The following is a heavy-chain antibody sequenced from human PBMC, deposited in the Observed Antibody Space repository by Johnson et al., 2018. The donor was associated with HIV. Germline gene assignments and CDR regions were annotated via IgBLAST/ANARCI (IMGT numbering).Heavy chain of an antibody. CDR3: AKDGGSYGGAFDI. J-gene: IGHJ3*02. CDR2: IRYDGSNK. D-gene: IGHD1-26*01. V-gene: IGHV3-30*02. CDR1: GFTFSSYG. Sequence: QVQLVESGGGLVHPGGSLRLSCAASGFTFSSYGMHWVRQAPGKGLEWVAFIRYDGSNKYYADSVKGRFTISRDNSKNTLYLQMNSLRAEDTAVYYCAKDGGSYGGAFDIWGQGTMVTVSS.